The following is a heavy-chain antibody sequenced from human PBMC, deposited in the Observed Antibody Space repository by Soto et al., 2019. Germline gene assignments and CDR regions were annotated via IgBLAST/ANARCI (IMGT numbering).Heavy chain of an antibody. CDR1: GYTFTSYG. D-gene: IGHD1-1*01. V-gene: IGHV1-18*01. CDR3: AREGLDNRSRYYYYGMDV. J-gene: IGHJ6*04. CDR2: ISAYNGNT. Sequence: ASVKVSCKASGYTFTSYGISWVRQAPGQGLEWMGWISAYNGNTNYAQKLQGRVTMTTDTSTSAAYMELRSLRSDDTAVYYCAREGLDNRSRYYYYGMDVWGEGTRVSVSS.